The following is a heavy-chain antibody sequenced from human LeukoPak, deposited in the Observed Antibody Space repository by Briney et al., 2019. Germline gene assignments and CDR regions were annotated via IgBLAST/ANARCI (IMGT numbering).Heavy chain of an antibody. Sequence: SETLSLTCTVSGGSIRGHYWSWIRQPPGKGLEWIGYIYYTGNTNYNPSLKSRVTISVDTSKNQFSLKLSSVTAADTAVYFCARDQDYVFDYWGQGTLVTVSS. D-gene: IGHD4-17*01. V-gene: IGHV4-59*11. J-gene: IGHJ4*02. CDR3: ARDQDYVFDY. CDR2: IYYTGNT. CDR1: GGSIRGHY.